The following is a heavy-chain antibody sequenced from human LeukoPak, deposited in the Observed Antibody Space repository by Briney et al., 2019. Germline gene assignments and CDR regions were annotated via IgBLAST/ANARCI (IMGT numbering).Heavy chain of an antibody. J-gene: IGHJ4*02. CDR2: IRYDGTNK. CDR1: GFTFSNYG. V-gene: IGHV3-30*02. Sequence: GGSLTLSCAASGFTFSNYGMHWVRQAPGKGLEWGAFIRYDGTNKYYADSVKGRFTISRDSSKNTLYLQMNSLRAEDTAVYYCAKAPGGDCPPGDYWGQGTLITVSS. D-gene: IGHD2-21*02. CDR3: AKAPGGDCPPGDY.